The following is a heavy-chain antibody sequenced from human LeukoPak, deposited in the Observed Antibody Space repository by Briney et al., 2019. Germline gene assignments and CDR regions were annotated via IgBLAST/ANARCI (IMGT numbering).Heavy chain of an antibody. J-gene: IGHJ4*02. CDR3: ARHESDSSGWYEGDY. V-gene: IGHV5-51*01. CDR2: XYPGDSDT. D-gene: IGHD6-19*01. Sequence: GXXYPGDSDTRYSPSFQGQVTISADKSISTAYLQWSSLKASGTAMYYCARHESDSSGWYEGDYWGQGTLVTVSS.